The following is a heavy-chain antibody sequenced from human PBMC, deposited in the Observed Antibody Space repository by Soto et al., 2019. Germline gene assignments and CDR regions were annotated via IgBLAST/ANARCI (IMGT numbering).Heavy chain of an antibody. CDR3: ARRYAYGSGKYGVDL. J-gene: IGHJ6*02. CDR1: GGSISSSSYY. Sequence: PSETLSLTCTVSGGSISSSSYYWSWIRRPPGKGLEWIGSISYSGSTFYNPSLNSRGTISVDKPKNQFSLGLSSVTAADTAVYYCARRYAYGSGKYGVDLWGQGXTVTVPS. CDR2: ISYSGST. V-gene: IGHV4-39*01. D-gene: IGHD3-10*01.